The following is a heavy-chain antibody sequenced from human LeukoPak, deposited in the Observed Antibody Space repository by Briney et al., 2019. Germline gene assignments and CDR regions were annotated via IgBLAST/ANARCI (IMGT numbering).Heavy chain of an antibody. J-gene: IGHJ4*02. V-gene: IGHV4-4*02. Sequence: PSETLSLTCAVSGGSISSSNWWIWVRQPPGKGLEWIGEIYHSGSTNYNPSLKSRVTISVDKSKNQFSLKLSSVTAADTAVYYCARRITGTTSDSFDYWGQGTLVTVSS. CDR2: IYHSGST. CDR3: ARRITGTTSDSFDY. D-gene: IGHD1-20*01. CDR1: GGSISSSNW.